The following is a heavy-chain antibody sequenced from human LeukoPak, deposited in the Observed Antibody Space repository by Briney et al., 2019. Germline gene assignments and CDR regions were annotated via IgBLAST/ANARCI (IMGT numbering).Heavy chain of an antibody. CDR3: ARDPAYCGGDCYFDY. J-gene: IGHJ4*02. D-gene: IGHD2-21*02. CDR1: GGTFSSYA. CDR2: ITPILGIA. V-gene: IGHV1-69*04. Sequence: SVKVSCKASGGTFSSYAISWVRQAPGQGLEWMGRITPILGIANYAQKFQGRVTITADESTSTAYMELSSLRSEDTAVYYCARDPAYCGGDCYFDYWGQGTLVTVSS.